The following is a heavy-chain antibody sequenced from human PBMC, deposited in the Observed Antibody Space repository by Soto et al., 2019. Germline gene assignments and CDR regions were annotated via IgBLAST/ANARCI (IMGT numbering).Heavy chain of an antibody. CDR2: INHSGST. V-gene: IGHV4-34*01. CDR1: GGSFSGYY. Sequence: SETLSLTCAVYGGSFSGYYWSWIRQPPGKGLEWIGEINHSGSTNYNPSLKSRVTISVDTSKNQFSLKLSSVTAADTAVYYCARLVYSSGWRYYGMDVWGQGTTVTVS. D-gene: IGHD6-19*01. CDR3: ARLVYSSGWRYYGMDV. J-gene: IGHJ6*02.